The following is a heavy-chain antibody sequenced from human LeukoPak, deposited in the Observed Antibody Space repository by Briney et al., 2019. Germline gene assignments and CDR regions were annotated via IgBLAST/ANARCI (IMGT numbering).Heavy chain of an antibody. V-gene: IGHV3-66*01. J-gene: IGHJ4*02. CDR1: GFTVSSNY. D-gene: IGHD3-9*01. Sequence: GRSLRLSCAASGFTVSSNYMSWVRQAPGKGLEWVSVIYSGGSTYYADSVKGRFTISRDNSKNTLYFQMNSLRAEDTAVYYCARAPIFNGYDYWGQGTLVTVSS. CDR3: ARAPIFNGYDY. CDR2: IYSGGST.